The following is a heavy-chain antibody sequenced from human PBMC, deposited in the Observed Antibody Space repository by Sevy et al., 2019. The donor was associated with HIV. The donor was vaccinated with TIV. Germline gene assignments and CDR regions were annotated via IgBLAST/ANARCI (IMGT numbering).Heavy chain of an antibody. CDR3: AKDWVDH. J-gene: IGHJ4*02. V-gene: IGHV3-23*01. CDR1: GYTFSSYA. D-gene: IGHD3-16*01. Sequence: GGSLRLSCAASGYTFSSYAMSWVRQAPGKGVEWVSAISGSGGNRYYAVSVKGRFSISRDNSKNMLYLQMNSLKAEDTAVYYCAKDWVDHWGQGTLVTVSS. CDR2: ISGSGGNR.